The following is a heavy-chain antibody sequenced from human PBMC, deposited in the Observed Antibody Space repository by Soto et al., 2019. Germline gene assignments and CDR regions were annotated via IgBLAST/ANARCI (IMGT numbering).Heavy chain of an antibody. CDR2: ISNDGSNE. J-gene: IGHJ1*01. CDR3: AKAPDYGDHEFFQH. D-gene: IGHD4-17*01. CDR1: GFTFRWFG. V-gene: IGHV3-30*18. Sequence: GGSLRLSCAGSGFTFRWFGMNWVRQAPGKGLEWVARISNDGSNEYYVDSVKGRFTISRDNSKNTLYLQMDSLRAEDTAVYYCAKAPDYGDHEFFQHWGQGTLVTVS.